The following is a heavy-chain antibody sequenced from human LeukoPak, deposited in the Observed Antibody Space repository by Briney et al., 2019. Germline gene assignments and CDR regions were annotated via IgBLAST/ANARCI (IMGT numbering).Heavy chain of an antibody. Sequence: GGSLRLSCAASGFTLSNYWMSWVRQAPGKGLEWVANIKQDGNEKSYVDSVNGRFTISRDDAKDSLYLQMNSLRAEDTAVYYCAKATTWGQGTLVTVSS. J-gene: IGHJ4*02. CDR1: GFTLSNYW. CDR2: IKQDGNEK. D-gene: IGHD2/OR15-2a*01. CDR3: AKATT. V-gene: IGHV3-7*03.